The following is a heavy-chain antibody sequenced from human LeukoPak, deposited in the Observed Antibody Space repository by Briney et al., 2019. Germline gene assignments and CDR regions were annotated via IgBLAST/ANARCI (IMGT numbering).Heavy chain of an antibody. D-gene: IGHD3-22*01. CDR1: GFTFSSHA. J-gene: IGHJ4*02. CDR3: AKEFYYDSSGFPSLYLDF. Sequence: PGGSLRLSCAASGFTFSSHAMTWVRQAPGKGLEWVSAISDSGAYTHYADSVKGRFIISRDNSKNSLYLQMNSLKAEDAAVYYCAKEFYYDSSGFPSLYLDFWGQGTLVTVSS. V-gene: IGHV3-23*01. CDR2: ISDSGAYT.